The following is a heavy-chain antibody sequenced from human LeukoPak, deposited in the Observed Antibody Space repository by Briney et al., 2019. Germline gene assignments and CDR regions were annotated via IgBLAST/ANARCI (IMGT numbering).Heavy chain of an antibody. CDR3: ARGRSYGDYALFAY. CDR2: IIPIFGTA. CDR1: GGTFSSYA. Sequence: SVKVSCKASGGTFSSYAISWVRQAPGQGLEWMGGIIPIFGTANYAQKFQGRVTITTDESTSTAYMELSSLRSEDTAVCYCARGRSYGDYALFAYWGQGTLVTVSS. V-gene: IGHV1-69*05. J-gene: IGHJ4*02. D-gene: IGHD4-17*01.